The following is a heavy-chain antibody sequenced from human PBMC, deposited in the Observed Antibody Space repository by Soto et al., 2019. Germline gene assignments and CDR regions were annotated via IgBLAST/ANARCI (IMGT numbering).Heavy chain of an antibody. J-gene: IGHJ6*03. Sequence: GGSLRLSCAASGFTFSSYGMHWVRQAPGKGLEWVAVIWYDGSHTYYADSVKGRFTISRDNSKNTLYLQMNSLRAEDTAVYYCARSSESLRYYYMDVWGKGTTVTVSS. CDR1: GFTFSSYG. CDR2: IWYDGSHT. D-gene: IGHD4-17*01. CDR3: ARSSESLRYYYMDV. V-gene: IGHV3-33*01.